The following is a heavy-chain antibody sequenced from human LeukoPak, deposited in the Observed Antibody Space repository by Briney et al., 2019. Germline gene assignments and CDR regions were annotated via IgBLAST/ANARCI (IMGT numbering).Heavy chain of an antibody. D-gene: IGHD3-3*01. CDR3: ARERRITIFGVVTYGMDV. J-gene: IGHJ6*02. CDR1: GFTFIIYA. Sequence: SGGSLRLSCAASGFTFIIYAMSWVRQAPGKGLEWVSYISSSGSTIYYADSVKGRFTISRDNAKNSLYLQMNSLRAEDTAVYYCARERRITIFGVVTYGMDVWGQGTTVTVSS. CDR2: ISSSGSTI. V-gene: IGHV3-48*03.